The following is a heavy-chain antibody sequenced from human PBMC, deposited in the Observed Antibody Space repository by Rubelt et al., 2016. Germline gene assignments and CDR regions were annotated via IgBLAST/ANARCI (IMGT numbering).Heavy chain of an antibody. D-gene: IGHD5-24*01. CDR1: GYAFKSYG. V-gene: IGHV1-18*01. CDR2: ISPSNGKQ. CDR3: ARTNYRKSTHFDN. Sequence: VHLVQSGPELKKPGASMKISCKPSGYAFKSYGIAWVRQAPGQGLEWMGGISPSNGKQKQQQKFQGKTTLTTDSSTTTADMEWTSLRSDDTAVYYCARTNYRKSTHFDNWGPGTLVTVSS. J-gene: IGHJ4*02.